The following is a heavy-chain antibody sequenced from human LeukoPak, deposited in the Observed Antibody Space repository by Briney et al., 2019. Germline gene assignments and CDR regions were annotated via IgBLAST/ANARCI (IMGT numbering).Heavy chain of an antibody. CDR3: ARSNYGGHSGVWFDP. CDR2: INPSSGST. D-gene: IGHD4-23*01. V-gene: IGHV1-46*01. Sequence: ASVKVSRKASGYTFTSYYMHWVRQAPAQGLEWMGIINPSSGSTSYAQKFQGRVTLTADASTSTAYMELSSLRSEDTAVYYCARSNYGGHSGVWFDPWGQGTLVTVSS. CDR1: GYTFTSYY. J-gene: IGHJ5*02.